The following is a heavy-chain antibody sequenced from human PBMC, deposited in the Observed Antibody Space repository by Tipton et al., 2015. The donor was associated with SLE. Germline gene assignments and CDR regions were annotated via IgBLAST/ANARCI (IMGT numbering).Heavy chain of an antibody. V-gene: IGHV3-30-3*01. D-gene: IGHD6-19*01. CDR3: ARRPQAGTDKMGY. CDR2: ISYDGSNK. Sequence: SLRLSCAASGFTFSSYAMHWVRQAPGKGLEWVAVISYDGSNKYYADSVKGRFTISRDNSKNTLYLQMNSLRAEDTAVYYCARRPQAGTDKMGYWGQGTLVTVSS. CDR1: GFTFSSYA. J-gene: IGHJ4*02.